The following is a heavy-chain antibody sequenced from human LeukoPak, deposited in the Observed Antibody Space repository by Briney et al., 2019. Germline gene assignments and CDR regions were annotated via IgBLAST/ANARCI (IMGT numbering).Heavy chain of an antibody. D-gene: IGHD3-3*01. Sequence: KPSETLSLTCTVSGGSISSSSYYWGWIRQPPGKGLEWLGSIYYSGSTYYNPSLKSRVTISVDTSKNQFSLKLSSVTAADTAVYYCARSPPQNYDFWSGYQGWGQGTLVTVSS. CDR2: IYYSGST. CDR3: ARSPPQNYDFWSGYQG. V-gene: IGHV4-39*01. J-gene: IGHJ4*02. CDR1: GGSISSSSYY.